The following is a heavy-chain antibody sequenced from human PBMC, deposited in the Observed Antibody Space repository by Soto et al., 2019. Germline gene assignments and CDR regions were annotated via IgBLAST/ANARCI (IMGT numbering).Heavy chain of an antibody. J-gene: IGHJ4*02. CDR1: GFTFSSYW. CDR3: ASEPPAAPVALDY. Sequence: GGSLRLSCAASGFTFSSYWMHWVRQAPGKGLVWVSRINSDGSSTSYADSVKGRFTISRDNAKNTLYLQMNSLRAEDTAVYYCASEPPAAPVALDYWGQGTLVTVYS. V-gene: IGHV3-74*01. CDR2: INSDGSST. D-gene: IGHD6-19*01.